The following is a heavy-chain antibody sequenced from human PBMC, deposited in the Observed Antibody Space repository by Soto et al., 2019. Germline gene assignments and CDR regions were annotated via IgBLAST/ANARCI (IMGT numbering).Heavy chain of an antibody. J-gene: IGHJ5*02. CDR3: AKTPSGVISFDWFDP. V-gene: IGHV3-23*01. CDR1: GFTFSSYA. Sequence: EVQLLESGGGLVQPGGSLRLSCAASGFTFSSYAMSWVRQAPGKGLEWVSAISGSGGSTYYADSVKGRFTISRNNSKNTLYLQMNSLRAEDTAVYYCAKTPSGVISFDWFDPWGQGTLVTVSS. CDR2: ISGSGGST. D-gene: IGHD3-10*01.